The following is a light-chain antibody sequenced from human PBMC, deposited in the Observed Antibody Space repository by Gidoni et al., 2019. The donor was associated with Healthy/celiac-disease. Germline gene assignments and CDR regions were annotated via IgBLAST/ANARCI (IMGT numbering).Light chain of an antibody. Sequence: PGTRAVYAGERATLSCRASQGVSSGYVAWYQLKPGQAPRLLIYGASSRATGIPDRVRGSGSGTDFTLTISRMEPEDLAVYYCQQYGSSPWTFGQGTKVEIK. CDR3: QQYGSSPWT. V-gene: IGKV3-20*01. CDR2: GAS. J-gene: IGKJ1*01. CDR1: QGVSSGY.